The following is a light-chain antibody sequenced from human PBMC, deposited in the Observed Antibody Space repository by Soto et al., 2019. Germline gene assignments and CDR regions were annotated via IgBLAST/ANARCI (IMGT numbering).Light chain of an antibody. Sequence: EMVRTQSPATLSVSPGQRATFPCTPSQSVSSKLGWYQEKPGQAPRLLIYGASARATGIPARFSGSGSGTEFTLTISSLQSEDFAVYYCQQYNKWPWTFGQGTKVDIK. CDR1: QSVSSK. CDR3: QQYNKWPWT. V-gene: IGKV3-15*01. CDR2: GAS. J-gene: IGKJ1*01.